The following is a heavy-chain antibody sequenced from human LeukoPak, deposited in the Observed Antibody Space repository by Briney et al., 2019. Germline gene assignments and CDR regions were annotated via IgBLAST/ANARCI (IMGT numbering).Heavy chain of an antibody. CDR3: ARVSGSYVYFDY. CDR2: INPSGGSA. J-gene: IGHJ4*02. Sequence: ASVKVSCKASGYTLTNYYIHWVRQAPGQGLEWMGIINPSGGSATYAQKFQGRVTMTRDTSTSTVYMELSSLRSEDTAVYYCARVSGSYVYFDYWGQGTLVTVSS. CDR1: GYTLTNYY. D-gene: IGHD1-26*01. V-gene: IGHV1-46*01.